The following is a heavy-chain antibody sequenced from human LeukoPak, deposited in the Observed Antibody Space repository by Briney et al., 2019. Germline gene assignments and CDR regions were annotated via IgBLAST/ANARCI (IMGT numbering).Heavy chain of an antibody. Sequence: SETLSLTCAVYGGSFSGYYWSWIRQPAGKGLEWIGRIYTSGSTNYNPSLKSRVTMSVDTSKNQFSLKLSSVTAADTAVYFCARGFRGDNFDYWGQGTLVTVSS. V-gene: IGHV4-59*10. CDR2: IYTSGST. J-gene: IGHJ4*02. CDR1: GGSFSGYY. CDR3: ARGFRGDNFDY. D-gene: IGHD7-27*01.